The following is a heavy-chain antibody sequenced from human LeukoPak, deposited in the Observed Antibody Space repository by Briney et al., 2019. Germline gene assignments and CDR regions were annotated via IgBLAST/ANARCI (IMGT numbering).Heavy chain of an antibody. CDR3: AKDKVSGSYYPFDY. CDR2: IRYDGSNK. V-gene: IGHV3-30*02. J-gene: IGHJ4*02. Sequence: GGSLRLSCAASGFTFSSYGMHWVRQAPGKGLERVAFIRYDGSNKYYADSVKGRFTISRDNSKNTLYLQMNSLRAKDTAVYYCAKDKVSGSYYPFDYWGQGTLVTVSS. CDR1: GFTFSSYG. D-gene: IGHD1-26*01.